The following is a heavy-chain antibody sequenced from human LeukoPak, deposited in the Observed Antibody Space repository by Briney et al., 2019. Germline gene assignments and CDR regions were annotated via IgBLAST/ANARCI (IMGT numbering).Heavy chain of an antibody. CDR1: GFTVSTNY. V-gene: IGHV3-66*01. CDR2: IYSGGTT. CDR3: ARAFLYYFDSSGYYSSPFPVYYFDF. J-gene: IGHJ4*02. Sequence: GGSLRLSCAASGFTVSTNYMSWVRQAPGKGLEWVSVIYSGGTTYYADSVKGRFTISRDESKNTLYLEMNSLRAEDTALYYCARAFLYYFDSSGYYSSPFPVYYFDFWGQGTLVTVSS. D-gene: IGHD3-22*01.